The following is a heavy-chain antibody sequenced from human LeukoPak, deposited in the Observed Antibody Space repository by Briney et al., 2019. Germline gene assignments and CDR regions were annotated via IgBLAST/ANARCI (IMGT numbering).Heavy chain of an antibody. CDR2: IWFDGKNT. D-gene: IGHD6-19*01. CDR3: SRDPPSSGWSFDY. Sequence: GGSLRLSCAASGFTFSTHAMHWVREAPAKGLEWVAMIWFDGKNTHYVDSVKGRFTIPRDNSKNTVDLRRNSLRAEDRAVYYCSRDPPSSGWSFDYWGQGPLVPVSS. J-gene: IGHJ4*02. CDR1: GFTFSTHA. V-gene: IGHV3-33*01.